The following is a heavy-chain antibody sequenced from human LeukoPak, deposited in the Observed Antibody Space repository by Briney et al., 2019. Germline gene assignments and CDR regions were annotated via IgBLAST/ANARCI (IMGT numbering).Heavy chain of an antibody. V-gene: IGHV1-18*01. D-gene: IGHD6-19*01. Sequence: ASVKVSCKSSGGXNWVRQAPGQGLEWMGWISGFNGDTNYAQKSQGRVTMTTDTSTSTAYMELRSLRSDDTAVYYCAGYNSGWYRSPHDAFDIWGQGTMVTVSS. CDR3: AGYNSGWYRSPHDAFDI. J-gene: IGHJ3*02. CDR2: ISGFNGDT. CDR1: GG.